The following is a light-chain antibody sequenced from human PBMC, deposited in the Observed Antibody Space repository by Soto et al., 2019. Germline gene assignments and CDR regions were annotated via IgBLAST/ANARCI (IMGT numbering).Light chain of an antibody. CDR1: QSVSSY. CDR2: DAS. V-gene: IGKV3-11*01. J-gene: IGKJ1*01. CDR3: QQRFSWPT. Sequence: EVVLTQSPATLSLSPGERATLSCRASQSVSSYVVWYQQKPGQVPRLLIYDASNRATGVPARFSGSGSGTDFTLTISSLEPEDFAVYYCQQRFSWPTFDQGTKVEVK.